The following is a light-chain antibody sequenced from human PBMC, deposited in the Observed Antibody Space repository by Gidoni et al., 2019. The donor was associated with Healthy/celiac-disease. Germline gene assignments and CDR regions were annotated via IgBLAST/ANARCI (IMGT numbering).Light chain of an antibody. J-gene: IGKJ3*01. CDR2: DAS. CDR3: QQRSNWPPLFT. CDR1: QSVSSY. Sequence: DIVLTQSLATLSLSPRERATLSCRASQSVSSYLAWYQQKPGQAPRLLIYDASNRATGIPARFSGSGSGTDFTLTISSLGPEDFAVYYCQQRSNWPPLFTFGPGTKVDIK. V-gene: IGKV3-11*01.